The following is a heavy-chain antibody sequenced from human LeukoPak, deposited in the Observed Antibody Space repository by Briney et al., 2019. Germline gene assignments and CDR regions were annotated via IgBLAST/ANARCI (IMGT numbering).Heavy chain of an antibody. Sequence: GGSLRLSCAASGFTFSSYSMNWVRQAPGKGLEWVSSISSSSSYIYYADSVKGRFTISRDNAKNSLYLQMNSLRAEDTAVYYCAKDYDYVWGSYRIPFDYWGQGTLVTVSS. J-gene: IGHJ4*02. CDR3: AKDYDYVWGSYRIPFDY. CDR2: ISSSSSYI. V-gene: IGHV3-21*01. D-gene: IGHD3-16*02. CDR1: GFTFSSYS.